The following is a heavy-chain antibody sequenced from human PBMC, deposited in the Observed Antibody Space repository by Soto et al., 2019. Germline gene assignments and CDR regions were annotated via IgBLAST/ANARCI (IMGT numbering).Heavy chain of an antibody. V-gene: IGHV4-34*01. D-gene: IGHD3-16*02. CDR1: GGSFSGYY. J-gene: IGHJ3*02. CDR2: ITYYGNT. Sequence: SETLSLTCAVYGGSFSGYYWTWIRQPPGKGLEWTGDITYYGNTNYNPSLMSRVAISVDTSRNQFSLKLSSVTAADTAVYYCANLDMITLGGVIGPNDEFDSRGQGTMVTGSS. CDR3: ANLDMITLGGVIGPNDEFDS.